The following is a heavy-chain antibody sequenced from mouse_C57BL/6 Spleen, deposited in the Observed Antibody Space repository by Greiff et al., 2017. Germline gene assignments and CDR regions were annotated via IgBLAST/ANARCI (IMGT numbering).Heavy chain of an antibody. V-gene: IGHV1-18*01. Sequence: VQLQQSGPELVKPGASVKIPCKASGYTFTDYNMDWVKQSHGKSLEWIGDSNPNNGGTIYNQKFKGKATLTVDKSSSTAYMELRSLTSEDTAVYYCARAQATAWFAYWGQGTLVTVSA. D-gene: IGHD3-2*02. CDR1: GYTFTDYN. CDR3: ARAQATAWFAY. CDR2: SNPNNGGT. J-gene: IGHJ3*01.